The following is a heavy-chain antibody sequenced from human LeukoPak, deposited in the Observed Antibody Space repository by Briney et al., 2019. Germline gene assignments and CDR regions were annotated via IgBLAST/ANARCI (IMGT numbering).Heavy chain of an antibody. CDR2: ISSSGSTI. CDR3: ARDRHGDYENAFDI. Sequence: GGSLRLSCAASGFTFSSYAMSWVRQAPGKGLEWVSYISSSGSTIYYADSVRGRFTISRDNAKNSLYLQMNSLRAEDTAVYYCARDRHGDYENAFDIWGQGTMVTVSS. V-gene: IGHV3-48*04. CDR1: GFTFSSYA. D-gene: IGHD4-17*01. J-gene: IGHJ3*02.